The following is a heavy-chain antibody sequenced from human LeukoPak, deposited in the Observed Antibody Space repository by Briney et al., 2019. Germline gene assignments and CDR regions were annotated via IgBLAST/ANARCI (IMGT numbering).Heavy chain of an antibody. J-gene: IGHJ5*02. CDR1: GGSISSYY. Sequence: SETLSLTCTVSGGSISSYYWSWIRQPPGKGLEWIGYIYYSGSTNYNPSLKSRVTISLDTVKNQFSLKLSSVTAADTAVYYCARQGYCSSTSCQGGDWFDPWGQGTLVTVSS. CDR3: ARQGYCSSTSCQGGDWFDP. CDR2: IYYSGST. D-gene: IGHD2-2*01. V-gene: IGHV4-59*01.